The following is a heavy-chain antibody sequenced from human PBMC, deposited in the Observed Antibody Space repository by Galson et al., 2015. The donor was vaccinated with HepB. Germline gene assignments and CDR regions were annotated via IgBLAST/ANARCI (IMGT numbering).Heavy chain of an antibody. CDR1: GYTFTSYG. D-gene: IGHD2-15*01. Sequence: SVKVSCKASGYTFTSYGISWVRQAPGQGLEWMGWISAYNGNTNYAQKLQGRVTMTTDTSTSTAYMELRSLRSDDTAVYYCAREVNKLNDIVVVVAATPYPDNWFDPWGQGTLVTVSS. J-gene: IGHJ5*02. CDR3: AREVNKLNDIVVVVAATPYPDNWFDP. CDR2: ISAYNGNT. V-gene: IGHV1-18*01.